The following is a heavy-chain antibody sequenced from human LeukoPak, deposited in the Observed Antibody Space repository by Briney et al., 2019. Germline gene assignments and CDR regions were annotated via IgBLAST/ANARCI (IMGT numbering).Heavy chain of an antibody. CDR2: ISSGGSTI. CDR3: SIDVAAAGTEFDI. Sequence: GGSLRLSCAASGFTFSSYEMNLVRQAPGKGLEWVSYISSGGSTIYYADSVNGRFTISRNNAKNSLYLQMNSLRAEDTAVYYCSIDVAAAGTEFDIWGQGTMVTVSS. CDR1: GFTFSSYE. J-gene: IGHJ3*02. V-gene: IGHV3-48*03. D-gene: IGHD6-13*01.